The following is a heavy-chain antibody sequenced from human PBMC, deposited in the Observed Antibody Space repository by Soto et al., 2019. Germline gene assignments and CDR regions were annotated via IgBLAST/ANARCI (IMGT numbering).Heavy chain of an antibody. CDR1: GGSISSGGYY. D-gene: IGHD6-6*01. CDR2: IYYSGST. Sequence: KTSETLSLTCTVSGGSISSGGYYWGWIRQHPGKGLEWIGYIYYSGSTYYNPSLKSRVTISVDTSKNQFSLKLSSVTAADTAVYYCARTSWGSSSGSDYWGQGTLVTVST. V-gene: IGHV4-31*03. J-gene: IGHJ4*02. CDR3: ARTSWGSSSGSDY.